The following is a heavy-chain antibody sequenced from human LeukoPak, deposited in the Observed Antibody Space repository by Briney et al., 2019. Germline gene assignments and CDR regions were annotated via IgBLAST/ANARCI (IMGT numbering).Heavy chain of an antibody. J-gene: IGHJ4*02. D-gene: IGHD2-2*01. CDR2: IYYSGST. Sequence: PSETLSLTCTVSGGSLSSSSYYWGWIRQPPGKGLEWIGSIYYSGSTYYNPSLKSRVTISVDTSKNQFSLKLSSVTAADTAVYYCARLGYCSSTSCPHFDYWGQGTLVTVSS. CDR1: GGSLSSSSYY. CDR3: ARLGYCSSTSCPHFDY. V-gene: IGHV4-39*01.